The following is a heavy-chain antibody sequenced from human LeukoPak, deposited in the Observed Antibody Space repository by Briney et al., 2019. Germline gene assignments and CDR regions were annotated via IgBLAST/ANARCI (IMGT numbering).Heavy chain of an antibody. V-gene: IGHV3-23*01. CDR3: AKDVVGATAERTRFDY. CDR1: GFTFSSYA. CDR2: ISGSGGST. D-gene: IGHD1-26*01. J-gene: IGHJ4*02. Sequence: AGGSLRLSCAASGFTFSSYAMSWVRQAPGKGLEWVSAISGSGGSTYYADSVKGRFTISRDNSKNTLYLQMNSLRAEDTAVYYCAKDVVGATAERTRFDYWGQGTLVTVSS.